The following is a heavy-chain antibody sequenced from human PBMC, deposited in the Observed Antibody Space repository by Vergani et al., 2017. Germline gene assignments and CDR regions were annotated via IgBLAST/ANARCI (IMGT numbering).Heavy chain of an antibody. CDR2: INPNSGGT. D-gene: IGHD3-3*01. Sequence: QVQLVQSGAEVKKPGASVKVSCKASGYTFTGYYMHWVRQAPGQGLEWMGWINPNSGGTNYAQKFQGWVTMTRDTSISTAYMELSRLRSDDTAVYYCARDQYDFWSGYHWFDPWGQGTLVTVSS. V-gene: IGHV1-2*04. CDR3: ARDQYDFWSGYHWFDP. CDR1: GYTFTGYY. J-gene: IGHJ5*02.